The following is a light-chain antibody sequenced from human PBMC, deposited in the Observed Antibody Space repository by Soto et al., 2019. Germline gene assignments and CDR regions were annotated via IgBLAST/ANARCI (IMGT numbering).Light chain of an antibody. CDR3: SLYTSENAYV. CDR2: EVS. V-gene: IGLV2-14*01. J-gene: IGLJ1*01. Sequence: QSALTQPASVSGSPGQSITISCTGTSRDVGGYNYVSWYQQHPGKAPKLMIYEVSKRPSGVPDRFSGSKSGNTASLAVSGLQAADKAEYYCSLYTSENAYVLGTGTKV. CDR1: SRDVGGYNY.